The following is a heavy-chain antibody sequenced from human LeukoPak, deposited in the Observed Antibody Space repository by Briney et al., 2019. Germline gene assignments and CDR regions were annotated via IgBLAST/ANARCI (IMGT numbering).Heavy chain of an antibody. CDR3: ARTGGGKRDAFDI. Sequence: ASVKVSCKASGYTFTGYYMHWVRQAPGQGLEWMGWINPNSGGTNYAQKFQGRVTMTRNTSISTAYMELSSLRSEDTAVYYCARTGGGKRDAFDIWGQGTMVTVSS. D-gene: IGHD4-23*01. J-gene: IGHJ3*02. CDR2: INPNSGGT. V-gene: IGHV1-2*02. CDR1: GYTFTGYY.